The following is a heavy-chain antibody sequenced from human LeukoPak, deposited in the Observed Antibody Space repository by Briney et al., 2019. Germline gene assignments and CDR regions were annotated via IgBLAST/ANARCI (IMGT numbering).Heavy chain of an antibody. Sequence: ASVKVSCKASGYTFTGYYMHWVRQAPGQGLEWMGWINPNSGGTNYAQRFQGRVTMTRDTSISTAYMELSRLRSDDTAVYYCARGPYYYYYGMDVWGQGTTVTVSS. CDR2: INPNSGGT. CDR3: ARGPYYYYYGMDV. V-gene: IGHV1-2*02. J-gene: IGHJ6*02. CDR1: GYTFTGYY.